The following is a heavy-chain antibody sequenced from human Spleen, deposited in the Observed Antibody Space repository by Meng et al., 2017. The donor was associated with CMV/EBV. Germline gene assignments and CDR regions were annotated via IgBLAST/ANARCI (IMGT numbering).Heavy chain of an antibody. V-gene: IGHV3-9*01. CDR3: ARVGLGMDV. CDR1: GFTFDDYS. Sequence: SLKIACAASGFTFDDYSMHWVRQSPGKGLECVSGISWNSGSIGYADSVRVLFIISTDNAKNYLYLQMNSLKIEDTALYYWARVGLGMDVWGLGTTVTVSS. CDR2: ISWNSGSI. D-gene: IGHD7-27*01. J-gene: IGHJ6*02.